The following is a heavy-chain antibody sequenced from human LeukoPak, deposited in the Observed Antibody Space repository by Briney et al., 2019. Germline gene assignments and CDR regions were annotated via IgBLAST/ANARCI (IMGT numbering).Heavy chain of an antibody. J-gene: IGHJ6*03. CDR3: AKGYSSPAPYYYYYMDV. D-gene: IGHD6-13*01. V-gene: IGHV4-59*01. CDR1: SGYFSPYY. CDR2: IYYSGST. Sequence: PSETLSLTCAVYSGYFSPYYWSWIRQPPGKGLEWIGYIYYSGSTHFNPSLKSRVTISVDTSKNQFSLKLSSVTAADTAVYYCAKGYSSPAPYYYYYMDVWGKGTTVTVSS.